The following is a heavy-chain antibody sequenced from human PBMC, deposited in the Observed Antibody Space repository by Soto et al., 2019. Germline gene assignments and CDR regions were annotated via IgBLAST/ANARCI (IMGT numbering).Heavy chain of an antibody. Sequence: GGSLRLSCAASGFNVSSNYMSWVRQAPGKGLEWVSVIYSGGSTYYADSVKGRFTISRHNSKNTLYLQMNSLRAEDTAVYYCASELWFGEPYGMDVWGQGTTVTVSS. D-gene: IGHD3-10*01. J-gene: IGHJ6*02. CDR1: GFNVSSNY. V-gene: IGHV3-53*04. CDR2: IYSGGST. CDR3: ASELWFGEPYGMDV.